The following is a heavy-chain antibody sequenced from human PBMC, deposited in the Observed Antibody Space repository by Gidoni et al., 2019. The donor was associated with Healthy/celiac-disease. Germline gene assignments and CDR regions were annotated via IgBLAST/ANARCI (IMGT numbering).Heavy chain of an antibody. CDR1: GGSISSSRYY. V-gene: IGHV4-39*07. CDR3: ARDPGVTHGDVSYFDY. CDR2: IYYSGST. J-gene: IGHJ4*02. Sequence: QLQLQESGPGLVKPSETLSLTCTVSGGSISSSRYYWGWIRQPPGKGLEWIGSIYYSGSTYYNPSLKSRVTISVDTSKNQFSLKLSSVTAADTAVYYCARDPGVTHGDVSYFDYWGQGTLVTVSS. D-gene: IGHD2-21*02.